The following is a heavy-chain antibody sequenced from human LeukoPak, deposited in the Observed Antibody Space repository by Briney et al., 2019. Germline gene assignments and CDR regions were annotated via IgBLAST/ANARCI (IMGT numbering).Heavy chain of an antibody. CDR3: ARGGESGYDT. J-gene: IGHJ5*02. CDR1: GGSITSSHW. CDR2: IYYSGST. D-gene: IGHD5-12*01. Sequence: SGTLSLTCAVSGGSITSSHWWSWVRQPPGKGLEWIGSIYYSGSTYYNPSLKSRVTISVDTSKNQFSLKLSSVTAADTAVYYCARGGESGYDTWGQGSLVTVSS. V-gene: IGHV4-4*02.